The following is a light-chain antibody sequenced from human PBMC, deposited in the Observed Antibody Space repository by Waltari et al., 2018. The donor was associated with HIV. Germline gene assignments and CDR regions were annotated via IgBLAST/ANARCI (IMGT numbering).Light chain of an antibody. V-gene: IGLV3-25*03. CDR3: QSTDTAGTVGV. Sequence: SSELTQPPSMSVSPGQTARNTRSGDAQPNHSSHWYQHKSGRAPVLIIFKDTYRPSGIPERFSGSTSGTTATLTISDVQAGDEADYYCQSTDTAGTVGVFGGGTKLT. CDR1: AQPNHS. CDR2: KDT. J-gene: IGLJ3*02.